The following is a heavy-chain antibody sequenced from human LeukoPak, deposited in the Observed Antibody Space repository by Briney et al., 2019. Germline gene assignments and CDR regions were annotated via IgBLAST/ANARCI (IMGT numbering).Heavy chain of an antibody. CDR2: IYHSGST. Sequence: SETLSLTCKVSGGSISSGGYSWSWIRQPPGKGLEWIGYIYHSGSTYYNPSLKSRVTISVDRSKNQFSLKLSSVTAADTAVYYCARVGSSGAGDAFDIWGQGTMVTVSS. D-gene: IGHD3-22*01. V-gene: IGHV4-30-2*01. J-gene: IGHJ3*02. CDR3: ARVGSSGAGDAFDI. CDR1: GGSISSGGYS.